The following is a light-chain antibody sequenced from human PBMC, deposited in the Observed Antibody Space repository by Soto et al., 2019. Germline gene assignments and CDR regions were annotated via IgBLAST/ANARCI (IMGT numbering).Light chain of an antibody. CDR1: SSDVGGYNY. V-gene: IGLV2-14*01. J-gene: IGLJ2*01. CDR2: DVT. Sequence: QSALTQPASVSGSPGQSITISCTGTSSDVGGYNYVSWYQQYPGKAPKLMIYDVTNRPSGVSNRFSGSKSGNTASLTISGLRAEDEADYYCSSYTSSNTLVVFGGGTKLTVL. CDR3: SSYTSSNTLVV.